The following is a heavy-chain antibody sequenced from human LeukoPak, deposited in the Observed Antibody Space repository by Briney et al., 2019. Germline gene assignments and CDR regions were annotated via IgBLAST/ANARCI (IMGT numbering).Heavy chain of an antibody. CDR3: ASCPRHSYSSGWYIDY. Sequence: LRLSCVASGFSLSDYYMSWIRQAPGKGLEWIGSIYYSGSTYYNPSLKSRVTISVDTSKNQFSLKLSSVTAADTAVYYCASCPRHSYSSGWYIDYWGQGTLVTVSS. J-gene: IGHJ4*02. CDR2: IYYSGST. CDR1: GFSLSDYY. D-gene: IGHD6-19*01. V-gene: IGHV4-38-2*01.